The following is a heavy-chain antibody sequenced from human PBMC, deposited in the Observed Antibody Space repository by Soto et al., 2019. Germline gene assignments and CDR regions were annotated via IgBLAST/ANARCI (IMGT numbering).Heavy chain of an antibody. D-gene: IGHD3-22*01. CDR3: ARDAEKYYDSSGYQIDWFDP. Sequence: QVQLVESGGGLVKPGGSLRLSCAASGFTFSDYYMSCIRQAPGKGLEWGSYISSSGSTIYYADSVKGRFTISRDNAKNSLYLQMNSLRAEDTAVYYCARDAEKYYDSSGYQIDWFDPWGQGTLVTVSS. CDR1: GFTFSDYY. J-gene: IGHJ5*02. V-gene: IGHV3-11*01. CDR2: ISSSGSTI.